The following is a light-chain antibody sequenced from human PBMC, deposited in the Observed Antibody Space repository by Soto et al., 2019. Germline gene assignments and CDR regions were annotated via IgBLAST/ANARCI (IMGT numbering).Light chain of an antibody. V-gene: IGKV1-33*01. CDR1: QDISNY. J-gene: IGKJ2*01. CDR3: QQYDNLPPYT. CDR2: DAS. Sequence: DIQMTQSPSSLSASVGDRVTITCQASQDISNYLNWYQQKPGKAPKLLIYDASNLETGVPSRFSGSGPGTDFTFTISSLQPEDIATYYCQQYDNLPPYTFGQGTKVDIK.